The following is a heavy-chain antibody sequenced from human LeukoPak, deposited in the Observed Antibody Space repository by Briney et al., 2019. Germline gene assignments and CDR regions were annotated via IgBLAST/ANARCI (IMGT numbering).Heavy chain of an antibody. CDR1: GGSISSYY. V-gene: IGHV4-59*08. Sequence: SETLSLTRTVSGGSISSYYWSWIRQPPGKGLEWIGYIYYSGSTNYNPSLKSRVTISVDTSKNQFSLKLSSVTAADTAVYYCARHRASSYGMDVWGQGTTVTVSS. CDR2: IYYSGST. CDR3: ARHRASSYGMDV. J-gene: IGHJ6*02.